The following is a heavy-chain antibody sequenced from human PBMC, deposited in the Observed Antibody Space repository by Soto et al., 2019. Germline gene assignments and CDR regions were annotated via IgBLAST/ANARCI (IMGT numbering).Heavy chain of an antibody. Sequence: GGSLTLSCAASGFTFSSYAMHWVRQAPGKGLEWVAVISYDGSNKYYADSVKGRFTISTDNSQNTLYLQMNSLRAEDTAVYYCARGLAGMDVWGQGTPVTVSS. J-gene: IGHJ6*02. V-gene: IGHV3-30-3*01. CDR1: GFTFSSYA. CDR3: ARGLAGMDV. CDR2: ISYDGSNK.